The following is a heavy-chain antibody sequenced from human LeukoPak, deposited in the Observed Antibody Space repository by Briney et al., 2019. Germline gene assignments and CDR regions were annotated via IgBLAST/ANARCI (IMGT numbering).Heavy chain of an antibody. CDR3: AKDGYCSSTSCYPAPY. D-gene: IGHD2-2*01. J-gene: IGHJ4*02. Sequence: GGSLRLSCAATGLSVSSNFMSWVRQAPGKGLEWVSAISGSGGATYYADSVKGRFTISRDNSKNTLYLQMNSLRAEDTAVYYCAKDGYCSSTSCYPAPYWGQGTLVTVSS. CDR2: ISGSGGAT. V-gene: IGHV3-23*01. CDR1: GLSVSSNF.